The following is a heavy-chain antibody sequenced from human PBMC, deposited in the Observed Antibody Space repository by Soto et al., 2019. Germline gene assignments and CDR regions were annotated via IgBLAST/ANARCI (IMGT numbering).Heavy chain of an antibody. J-gene: IGHJ5*02. CDR3: ARDPPIVVVPAAMDWFDP. CDR1: GFTFSSYS. Sequence: GGSLRLSCAASGFTFSSYSMNWVRQAPGKGLEWVSSISSSSSYIYYADSVKGRFTISRDNAKNSLYLQMNSLRAEDTAVYYCARDPPIVVVPAAMDWFDPWSQGTLVTVSS. D-gene: IGHD2-2*01. V-gene: IGHV3-21*01. CDR2: ISSSSSYI.